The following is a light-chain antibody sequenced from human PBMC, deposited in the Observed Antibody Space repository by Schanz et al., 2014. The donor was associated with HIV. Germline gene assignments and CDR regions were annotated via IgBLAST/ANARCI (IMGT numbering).Light chain of an antibody. J-gene: IGLJ1*01. V-gene: IGLV2-14*01. Sequence: QSALTQPASVSGSPGQSITISCTGTSADVGAYNFVSWYQQHPGKAPKLMIYEVTKRPSGVSDRFSGSKSGNTASLTISGLQAEDEADYYCASYTNRATVVFGTGTKLTVL. CDR1: SADVGAYNF. CDR3: ASYTNRATVV. CDR2: EVT.